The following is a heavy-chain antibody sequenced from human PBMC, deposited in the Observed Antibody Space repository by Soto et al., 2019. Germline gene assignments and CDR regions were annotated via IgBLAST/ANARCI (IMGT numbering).Heavy chain of an antibody. CDR1: GYTFTIYG. D-gene: IGHD3-16*01. J-gene: IGHJ4*02. Sequence: QVQLVESGAEVKKPGASVKVSCKASGYTFTIYGISWMRQAPGQGLEWMGWINPYNGNTNYAQKLQGRVTMTTDTSTNTAYMELRSLRSDDTAGYYCARDWFGIDYWGQGTLVTVSS. CDR2: INPYNGNT. CDR3: ARDWFGIDY. V-gene: IGHV1-18*01.